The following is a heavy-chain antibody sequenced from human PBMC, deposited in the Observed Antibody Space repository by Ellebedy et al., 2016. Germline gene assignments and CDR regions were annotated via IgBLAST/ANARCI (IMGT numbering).Heavy chain of an antibody. CDR2: ISSSSSTI. J-gene: IGHJ6*03. V-gene: IGHV3-48*02. D-gene: IGHD2-2*01. Sequence: GGSLRLSXAASGFTFSSYSMNWVRQAPGKGLEWVSYISSSSSTIYYADSVKGRFTISRDNAKNSLYLQMNSLRDEDTAVYYCARQGVGVPAAMGGEAYYYYYMDVWGKGTTVTVSS. CDR1: GFTFSSYS. CDR3: ARQGVGVPAAMGGEAYYYYYMDV.